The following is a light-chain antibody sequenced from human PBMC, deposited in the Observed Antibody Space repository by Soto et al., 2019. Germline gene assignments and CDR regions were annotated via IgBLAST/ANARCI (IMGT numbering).Light chain of an antibody. V-gene: IGKV1-5*03. J-gene: IGKJ2*01. CDR3: QQYNSYPYT. CDR2: KAS. CDR1: QSISSW. Sequence: DLQMTQSPSTLSASVGDRVTITCRASQSISSWLAWYHQKPGKAPKLLIYKASSLESGVPSRFSGTGSGTEFTLTISSLQPDDFATYYCQQYNSYPYTFGQGTKLEIK.